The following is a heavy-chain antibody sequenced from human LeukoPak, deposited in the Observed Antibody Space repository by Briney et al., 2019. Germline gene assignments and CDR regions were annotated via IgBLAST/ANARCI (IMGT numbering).Heavy chain of an antibody. Sequence: GASVKVSCKASGYTFSGYYMHWVRQAPGQGLEWMGWINPNGGGTNYAQKFQGRVTMTRDTSISTAYMELSRLRYDDTAVYYCARPLRVTMVRGAAFRASSDFDPWGQGTLVTVSS. CDR2: INPNGGGT. V-gene: IGHV1-2*02. D-gene: IGHD3-10*01. CDR1: GYTFSGYY. CDR3: ARPLRVTMVRGAAFRASSDFDP. J-gene: IGHJ5*02.